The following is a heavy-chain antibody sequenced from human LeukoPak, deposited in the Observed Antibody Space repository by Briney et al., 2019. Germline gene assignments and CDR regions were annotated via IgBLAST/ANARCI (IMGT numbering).Heavy chain of an antibody. D-gene: IGHD2-2*01. CDR2: ISYDGSNK. CDR3: ARGGGPSYCSSTSCYFPPDV. V-gene: IGHV3-30-3*01. Sequence: GRSLRLSCAASGFTFSSYAMHWVRQAPGKGLEWVAVISYDGSNKYYTDSVKGRFTISRDNSKNTLYLQMNSLRAEDTAVYYCARGGGPSYCSSTSCYFPPDVWGKGTTVTVSS. CDR1: GFTFSSYA. J-gene: IGHJ6*04.